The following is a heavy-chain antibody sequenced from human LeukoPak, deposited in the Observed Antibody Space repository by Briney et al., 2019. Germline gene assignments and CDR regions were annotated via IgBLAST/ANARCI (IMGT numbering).Heavy chain of an antibody. Sequence: PSETLSLTCTVSGGSLSSSDYCWGWLRQPPGKGLGWIGTIFHSATSYYSGTSYFNASLKSRVTISVDTPKNQFSLKMKSVTAADTAVYYCARQEGSTWEYNSLDHWGQGTLVTVSS. D-gene: IGHD6-13*01. CDR3: ARQEGSTWEYNSLDH. J-gene: IGHJ5*02. CDR2: IFHSATSYYSGTS. CDR1: GGSLSSSDYC. V-gene: IGHV4-39*01.